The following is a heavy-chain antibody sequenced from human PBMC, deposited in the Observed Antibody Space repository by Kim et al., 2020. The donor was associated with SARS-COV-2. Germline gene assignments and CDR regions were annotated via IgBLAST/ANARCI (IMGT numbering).Heavy chain of an antibody. V-gene: IGHV1-3*01. CDR1: GYTFTSYA. CDR2: INAGNGNT. J-gene: IGHJ6*03. Sequence: ASVKVSCKASGYTFTSYAMHWVRQAPGQRLEWMGWINAGNGNTKYSQKFQGRVTITRDTSASTAYVELSSLRSEDTAVYYCARDRLAKWAYYYYYYMDVWGKGTTVTVSS. CDR3: ARDRLAKWAYYYYYYMDV. D-gene: IGHD1-26*01.